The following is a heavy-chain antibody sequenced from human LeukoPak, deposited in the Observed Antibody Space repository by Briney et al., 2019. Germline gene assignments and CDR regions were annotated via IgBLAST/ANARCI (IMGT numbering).Heavy chain of an antibody. Sequence: GGSLRLSCTASGLTFSSYVMSWVRQAPGKRLEWVSTISGTGGSTFYAGSVKGRFTISRDNSKSTMYLQMNSLRAEDTATYYCSPSRGDSSGYYYVYWGQGTLVTVSS. CDR2: ISGTGGST. CDR3: SPSRGDSSGYYYVY. D-gene: IGHD3-22*01. J-gene: IGHJ4*02. CDR1: GLTFSSYV. V-gene: IGHV3-23*01.